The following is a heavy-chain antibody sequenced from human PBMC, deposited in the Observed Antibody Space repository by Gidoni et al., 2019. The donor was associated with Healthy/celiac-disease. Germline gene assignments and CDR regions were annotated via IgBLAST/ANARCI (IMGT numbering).Heavy chain of an antibody. CDR3: ARVDSSGYHAFDI. V-gene: IGHV1-2*04. CDR2: INPNSGGT. Sequence: QVQLVQSGAEVKKPGASVKVSCKASGYTFTGYYMHWVRQAPGQGLEWMGWINPNSGGTNYAQKFQGWVTMIRDTSISTAYMELSRLRSDDTAVYYCARVDSSGYHAFDIWGQGTMVTVSS. CDR1: GYTFTGYY. J-gene: IGHJ3*02. D-gene: IGHD3-22*01.